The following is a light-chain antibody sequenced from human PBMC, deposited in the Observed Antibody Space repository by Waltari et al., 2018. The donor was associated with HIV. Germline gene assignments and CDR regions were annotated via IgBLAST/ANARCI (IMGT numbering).Light chain of an antibody. CDR1: SRDIGNSQY. CDR3: SSYTDSSVI. J-gene: IGLJ2*01. CDR2: EDN. V-gene: IGLV2-14*01. Sequence: QSALTQPASVSGSPGQSIPISCPGASRDIGNSQYVSWYQPHPGIAPKLIIYEDNNRPSGVSNRFSGSKSGKTASLTISGLQAEDESDYYCSSYTDSSVIFGGGTKVTVL.